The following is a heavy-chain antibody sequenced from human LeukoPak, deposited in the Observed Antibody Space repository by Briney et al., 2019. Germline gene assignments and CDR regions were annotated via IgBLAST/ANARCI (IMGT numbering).Heavy chain of an antibody. Sequence: GGSLRLSCAVSGFTFSDAWMTWVRQAPGKGLEWVGRIKSKRDGGTTDNAAPVKGRFTISRDDSENTLYLQMNSLKTEDTAVYYCATGRQWQVFFGYWGQGTLVTVSS. V-gene: IGHV3-15*01. D-gene: IGHD6-19*01. CDR2: IKSKRDGGTT. CDR1: GFTFSDAW. CDR3: ATGRQWQVFFGY. J-gene: IGHJ4*02.